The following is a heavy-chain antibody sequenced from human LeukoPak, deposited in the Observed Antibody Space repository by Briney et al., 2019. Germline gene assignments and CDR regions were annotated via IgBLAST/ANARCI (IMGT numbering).Heavy chain of an antibody. CDR1: GGSFSGYY. J-gene: IGHJ6*03. Sequence: RTSETLSPTCAVYGGSFSGYYWSWIRQPPGKGLEWIGSIYYGSVFYIVSTYYNPSLKSRVTMSGDTSKNQFSLKLSSVTAADTAAYYCARLGYCSGGSCYYYYYMDVWGKGTTVTVSS. V-gene: IGHV4-34*01. CDR3: ARLGYCSGGSCYYYYYMDV. D-gene: IGHD2-15*01. CDR2: IYYGSVFYIVST.